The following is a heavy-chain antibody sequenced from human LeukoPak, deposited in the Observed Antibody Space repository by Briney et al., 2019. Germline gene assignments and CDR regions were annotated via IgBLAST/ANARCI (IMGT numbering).Heavy chain of an antibody. CDR3: AKDPLYSGSYYFDY. D-gene: IGHD1-26*01. CDR1: GFTFSSYA. V-gene: IGHV3-23*01. J-gene: IGHJ4*02. CDR2: ISGSGGST. Sequence: GGSLRLSCAASGFTFSSYAMSWVHQAPGKGLEWVSAISGSGGSTYYADSVEGRFTISRDNSKNTLYLQMNSLRAEDTAVYYCAKDPLYSGSYYFDYWGQGTLVTVSS.